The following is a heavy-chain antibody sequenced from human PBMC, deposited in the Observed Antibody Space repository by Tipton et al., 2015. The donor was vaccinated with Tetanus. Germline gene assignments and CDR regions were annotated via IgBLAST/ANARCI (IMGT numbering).Heavy chain of an antibody. CDR3: ARGLRTCSGGSCYEWFDP. Sequence: QSGAEVKKPGASVKASCKASGYTFTSYDINWVRQATGQGLEWMGWMNPNSGNTGYAQKFQGRVTMTRNTSISTAYMELSSLRSEDTAVYYCARGLRTCSGGSCYEWFDPWGQGTLVTVSS. D-gene: IGHD2-15*01. CDR1: GYTFTSYD. V-gene: IGHV1-8*01. J-gene: IGHJ5*02. CDR2: MNPNSGNT.